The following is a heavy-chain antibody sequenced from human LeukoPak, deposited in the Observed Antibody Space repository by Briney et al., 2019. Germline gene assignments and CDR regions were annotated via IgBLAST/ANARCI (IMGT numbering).Heavy chain of an antibody. J-gene: IGHJ5*02. CDR1: GFTFSSYG. CDR3: ARDRVLAAKGENWFDP. V-gene: IGHV3-23*01. D-gene: IGHD6-13*01. Sequence: GGSLRLSCAASGFTFSSYGMSWVRQAPGKGLEWVSAISGSGGSTYYADSVKGRFTISTDNSKNTLYLQMNSLRAEDTAVYYCARDRVLAAKGENWFDPWGQGTLVTVSS. CDR2: ISGSGGST.